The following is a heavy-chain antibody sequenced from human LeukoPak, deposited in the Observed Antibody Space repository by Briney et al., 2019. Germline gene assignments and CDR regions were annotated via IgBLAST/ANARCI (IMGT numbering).Heavy chain of an antibody. V-gene: IGHV4-59*01. CDR2: IFYTGST. CDR3: ARVGDWNDLVY. Sequence: PSETLSLTCTVSGGSISSYYWSWIRQPPGKGLEWIGYIFYTGSTNYNPSLQSRVTISVDTSKNQFSLKLNSVTAADTAVYYCARVGDWNDLVYWGQGTLVTVSS. D-gene: IGHD1-1*01. CDR1: GGSISSYY. J-gene: IGHJ4*02.